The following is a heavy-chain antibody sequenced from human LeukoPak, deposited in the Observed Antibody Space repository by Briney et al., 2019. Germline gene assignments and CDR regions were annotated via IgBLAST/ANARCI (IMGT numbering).Heavy chain of an antibody. J-gene: IGHJ5*02. CDR3: ARSLVVGATYPYH. Sequence: AGGSLRLSCAASGFTFSSYGMTWVRQAPGKGLEWVSYISSSSSTIYYAASVKGRFTISRDNAKNSLYLQLNSLRAEDTAVYYCARSLVVGATYPYHWGQGTLVTVSS. CDR2: ISSSSSTI. CDR1: GFTFSSYG. D-gene: IGHD1-26*01. V-gene: IGHV3-48*01.